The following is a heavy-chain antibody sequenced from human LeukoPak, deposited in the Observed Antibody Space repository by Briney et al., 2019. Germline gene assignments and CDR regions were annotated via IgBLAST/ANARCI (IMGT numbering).Heavy chain of an antibody. Sequence: ASVKVSCKASGYTFTAYYMHWVRQAPGQGLEWMGWINPNSGDTNYAQKFQGRVTMTRDTSISTAYMELSRLRSDDTAVYYCARDNYYDSSGSYYFDYWGQGTLVTVSS. D-gene: IGHD3-22*01. CDR1: GYTFTAYY. CDR2: INPNSGDT. J-gene: IGHJ4*02. CDR3: ARDNYYDSSGSYYFDY. V-gene: IGHV1-2*02.